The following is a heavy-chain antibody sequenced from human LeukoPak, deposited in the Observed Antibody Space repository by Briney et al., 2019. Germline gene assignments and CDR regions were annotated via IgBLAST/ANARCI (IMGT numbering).Heavy chain of an antibody. D-gene: IGHD1-1*01. CDR1: GGSISSYY. J-gene: IGHJ3*02. Sequence: PETLSLTCTVSGGSISSYYWGWIRQPPGKGLEWIGYIYYSGSTYYNPSLKSRVTISVDTSKNQFSLKLSSVTAADTAVYYCARDLTTTYAFDIWGQGTMVTVS. CDR2: IYYSGST. V-gene: IGHV4-59*01. CDR3: ARDLTTTYAFDI.